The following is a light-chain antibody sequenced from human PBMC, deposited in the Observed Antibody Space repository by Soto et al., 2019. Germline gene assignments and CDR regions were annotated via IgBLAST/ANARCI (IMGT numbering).Light chain of an antibody. CDR3: QQYNNWPIT. CDR1: QSVSSSY. V-gene: IGKV3D-20*02. J-gene: IGKJ5*01. CDR2: DAS. Sequence: EIVLTQSPGTLSLSPGERATLSFRASQSVSSSYLAWYQQKPGQAPRLLIYDASSRATGIPDRFSGSGSGTEFTLTISSLQSEDFAVYYCQQYNNWPITFGQGTRLEIK.